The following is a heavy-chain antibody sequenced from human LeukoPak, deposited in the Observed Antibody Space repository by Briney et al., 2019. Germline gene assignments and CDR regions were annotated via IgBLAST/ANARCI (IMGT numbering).Heavy chain of an antibody. J-gene: IGHJ4*02. CDR3: AKDPDIAVAGILDY. D-gene: IGHD6-19*01. CDR2: IYSAGST. Sequence: GGSLRLSCAASGFTFSSYAMSWVRQAPGKGLEWVSLIYSAGSTYYADSVKGRFTISRDNSKNTLYLQMNSLRAEDTAVYYCAKDPDIAVAGILDYWGQGTLVTVSS. CDR1: GFTFSSYA. V-gene: IGHV3-23*01.